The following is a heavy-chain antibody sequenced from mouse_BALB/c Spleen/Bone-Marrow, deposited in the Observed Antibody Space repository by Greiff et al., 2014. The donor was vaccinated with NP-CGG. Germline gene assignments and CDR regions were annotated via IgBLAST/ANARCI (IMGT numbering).Heavy chain of an antibody. V-gene: IGHV5-17*02. Sequence: EVQLEESGGGLVQPGGSRKLSCAASGFTFRGFGMHWVRQAPEKGLEWVAYISGGSSTIYYADTVKGRFTISRDNPKNTLFLQMTSLMSSDTAMYYCAGRVYRAPVFDVWGAGTTVTVSS. CDR1: GFTFRGFG. CDR3: AGRVYRAPVFDV. J-gene: IGHJ1*01. CDR2: ISGGSSTI. D-gene: IGHD1-3*01.